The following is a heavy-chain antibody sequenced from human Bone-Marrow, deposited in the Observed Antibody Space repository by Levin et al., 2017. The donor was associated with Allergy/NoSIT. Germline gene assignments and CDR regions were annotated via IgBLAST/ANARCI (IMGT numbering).Heavy chain of an antibody. V-gene: IGHV3-48*02. Sequence: RGESLKISCAASGFTFSSYSMNWVRQAPGKGLEWVSYISSGSSAIYYADSVKGRFTISRDNAKNSLYLQMNSLRDEDTAVYYCARDRIPAAGTDWYFDLWGRGTLVTVSS. CDR1: GFTFSSYS. D-gene: IGHD6-13*01. CDR2: ISSGSSAI. J-gene: IGHJ2*01. CDR3: ARDRIPAAGTDWYFDL.